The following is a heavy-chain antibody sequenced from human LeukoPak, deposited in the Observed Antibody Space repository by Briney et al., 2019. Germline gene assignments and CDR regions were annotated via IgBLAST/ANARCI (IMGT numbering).Heavy chain of an antibody. CDR3: ARDSSIVGATTVGDY. D-gene: IGHD1-26*01. J-gene: IGHJ4*02. Sequence: SETLSLTCTVSGGSMSHYCWSWIRQPAGKGLEWIGRIYTSGYTDYNPSLKSRVTMSVDTSKNQFSLKLSSVTAADTAVYYCARDSSIVGATTVGDYWGQGTLVTVSS. V-gene: IGHV4-4*07. CDR2: IYTSGYT. CDR1: GGSMSHYC.